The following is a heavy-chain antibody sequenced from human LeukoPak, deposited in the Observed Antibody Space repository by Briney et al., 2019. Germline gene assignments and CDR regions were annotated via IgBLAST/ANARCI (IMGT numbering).Heavy chain of an antibody. Sequence: KTSETLSLTCAVYGGSFSGYYWSWIRQPPGKGLEWIGEINHSGSTNYNPSLKSRVTISVDTSKNQFSLKLSSVTAADTAVYYCARGRRVIAAAGKRFDYWGQGTLVTVSS. D-gene: IGHD6-13*01. J-gene: IGHJ4*02. CDR2: INHSGST. V-gene: IGHV4-34*01. CDR3: ARGRRVIAAAGKRFDY. CDR1: GGSFSGYY.